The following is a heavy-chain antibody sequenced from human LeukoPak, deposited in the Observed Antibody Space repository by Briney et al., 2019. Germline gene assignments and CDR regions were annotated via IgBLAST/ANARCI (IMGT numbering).Heavy chain of an antibody. CDR3: ATDYYVSGSYYRLFY. J-gene: IGHJ4*02. CDR2: IKQDGSDK. D-gene: IGHD3-10*01. CDR1: GFTFSTHW. Sequence: GGSLRLSCAASGFTFSTHWMSWVRQSPAKGLEWVANIKQDGSDKYYVDSVRGRFTISRDNAKNTLYLQMNNLRAEDTAVYYCATDYYVSGSYYRLFYWGQGTLVTVSS. V-gene: IGHV3-7*01.